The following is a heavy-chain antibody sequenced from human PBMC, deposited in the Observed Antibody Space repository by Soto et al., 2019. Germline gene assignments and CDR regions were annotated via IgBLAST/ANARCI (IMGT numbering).Heavy chain of an antibody. CDR1: GGTFSSYA. CDR2: IIPIFGTA. J-gene: IGHJ5*02. V-gene: IGHV1-69*13. D-gene: IGHD3-22*01. Sequence: ASVKVSCKASGGTFSSYAISWVRQAPGQGLEWMGGIIPIFGTANYAQKFQGRVTITADESTSTAYMELSSLRSEDTAVHYCAITDGCSSGYCGWFDPWGQGTLVTVSS. CDR3: AITDGCSSGYCGWFDP.